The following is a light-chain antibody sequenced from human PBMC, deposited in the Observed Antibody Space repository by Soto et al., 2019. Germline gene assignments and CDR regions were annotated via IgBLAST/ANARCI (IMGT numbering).Light chain of an antibody. CDR2: EAS. V-gene: IGKV2D-29*01. CDR3: QQRSNWHT. CDR1: QSLLHSDEKTY. Sequence: DIVMTQTPLSLSVTPGQPSSISCNSSQSLLHSDEKTYLYWYLQKAGQPPHLLIYEASNRFSGVPDRFSGSGSGTDFTLTISRVEAEDFAVYYCQQRSNWHTFGQGTRLEIK. J-gene: IGKJ5*01.